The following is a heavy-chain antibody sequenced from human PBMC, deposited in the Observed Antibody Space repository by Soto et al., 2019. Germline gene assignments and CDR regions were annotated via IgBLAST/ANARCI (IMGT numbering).Heavy chain of an antibody. CDR3: ARHLRRVAIFGEDQWWWFDP. CDR2: IYYTGDT. V-gene: IGHV4-39*01. CDR1: GDSITTTTSY. J-gene: IGHJ5*02. Sequence: SETLSLTCTVSGDSITTTTSYWGWVRQPPGKGLEWIGSIYYTGDTFDNPSLKSRVTMSIDTPRNQFSLKLRSVTAEDTALYFCARHLRRVAIFGEDQWWWFDPWGQGVLVTVSS. D-gene: IGHD3-3*01.